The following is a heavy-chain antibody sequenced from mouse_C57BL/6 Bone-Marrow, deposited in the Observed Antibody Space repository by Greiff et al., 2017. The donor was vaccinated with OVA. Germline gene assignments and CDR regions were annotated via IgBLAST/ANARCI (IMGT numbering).Heavy chain of an antibody. J-gene: IGHJ1*03. V-gene: IGHV1-81*01. CDR1: GYTFTSYG. D-gene: IGHD1-1*01. Sequence: VQLQQSGAELARPGASVKLSCKASGYTFTSYGISWVKQRTGQGLEWIGEIYPRSGNTYYNEKFQVKATLTADKSSSTAYMELRSLTSEDSAVYFCARRGYYYGPWYFDVWGTGTTVTVSS. CDR3: ARRGYYYGPWYFDV. CDR2: IYPRSGNT.